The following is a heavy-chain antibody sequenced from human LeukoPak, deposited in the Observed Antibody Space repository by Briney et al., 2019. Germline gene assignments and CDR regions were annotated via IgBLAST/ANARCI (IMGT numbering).Heavy chain of an antibody. J-gene: IGHJ4*02. V-gene: IGHV3-23*01. CDR3: AKAYGTDGYYQLPIDF. D-gene: IGHD3-22*01. CDR2: ISSSDDGT. CDR1: GFTFSSYG. Sequence: PGGTLRLSCAASGFTFSSYGMSWVRQAPGKGLEWVSAISSSDDGTYYAKSVRGRFTISRDSSKNTLYLQLNNLRADDTALYYCAKAYGTDGYYQLPIDFWGRGTLVTVSS.